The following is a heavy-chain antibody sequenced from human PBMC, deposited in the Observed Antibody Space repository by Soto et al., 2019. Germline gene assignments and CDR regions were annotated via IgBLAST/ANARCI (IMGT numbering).Heavy chain of an antibody. CDR2: IRAYNGNT. CDR3: ARDLPTMDV. CDR1: GYTFTSYG. V-gene: IGHV1-18*01. J-gene: IGHJ6*02. Sequence: QVQLVQSGAEVKKPGASVKVSCKASGYTFTSYGISWVRQAPGQGLEWMGWIRAYNGNTNYAQKLQGRVTMTTDTSKGTAYMELRSLRSVDTAVYNCARDLPTMDVWGQGTTVTVSS.